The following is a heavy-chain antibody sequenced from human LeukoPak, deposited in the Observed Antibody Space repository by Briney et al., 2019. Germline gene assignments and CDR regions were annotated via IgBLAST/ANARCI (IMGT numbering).Heavy chain of an antibody. CDR1: GGSISSSSYY. J-gene: IGHJ6*02. CDR2: IYYSWST. D-gene: IGHD2-21*02. V-gene: IGHV4-39*07. Sequence: PSETLSLTCTVSGGSISSSSYYWGWIRQPPGKGLEWIGSIYYSWSTYYNPSLKSRVTISVDTSKNQFSLKLSSVTAADTAVYYCARDQPGYCGGDCYSEGYYYYGMDVWGQGTTVTVSS. CDR3: ARDQPGYCGGDCYSEGYYYYGMDV.